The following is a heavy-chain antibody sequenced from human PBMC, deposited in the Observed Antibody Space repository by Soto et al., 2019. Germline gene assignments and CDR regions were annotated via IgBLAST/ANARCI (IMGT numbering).Heavy chain of an antibody. CDR1: GYTFTSYD. V-gene: IGHV1-8*01. J-gene: IGHJ4*02. CDR2: MDPKSGYT. D-gene: IGHD6-19*01. CDR3: ARGRGWRDN. Sequence: GASVKVSCKASGYTFTSYDINWVRQAARHGLEWMGWMDPKSGYTDYAQKFQGRVTMTRNTSISTAYMELSSLRSEDTAVYYCARGRGWRDNWGQGTLVTVSS.